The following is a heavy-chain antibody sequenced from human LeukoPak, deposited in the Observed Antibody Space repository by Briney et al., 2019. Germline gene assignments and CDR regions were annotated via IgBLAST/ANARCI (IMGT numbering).Heavy chain of an antibody. CDR3: ARDPTTVTKGFDI. J-gene: IGHJ3*02. CDR2: ISYTGST. V-gene: IGHV4-59*11. Sequence: PSETLSLTCTVSDGSFSTHYWTWIRQPPGKGLEWIGYISYTGSTNYNPSLKSRVTTSVDTSKNQFSLKLSSVTAADTAVYYCARDPTTVTKGFDIWGQGTLVTVSS. D-gene: IGHD4-17*01. CDR1: DGSFSTHY.